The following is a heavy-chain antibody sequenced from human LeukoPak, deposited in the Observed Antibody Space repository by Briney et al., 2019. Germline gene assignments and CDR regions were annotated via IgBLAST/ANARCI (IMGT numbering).Heavy chain of an antibody. D-gene: IGHD2-21*02. CDR3: ARGPVTLPYYYYGMDV. Sequence: SETLSLTCAVYGGSFSGYYWSWIRDPPGKGLEWIGEINHSGSTNYNPSLKSRVTISVDTSKNQFSLKLSSVTAADTAVYYCARGPVTLPYYYYGMDVWGQGTTVTVSS. CDR1: GGSFSGYY. J-gene: IGHJ6*02. V-gene: IGHV4-34*01. CDR2: INHSGST.